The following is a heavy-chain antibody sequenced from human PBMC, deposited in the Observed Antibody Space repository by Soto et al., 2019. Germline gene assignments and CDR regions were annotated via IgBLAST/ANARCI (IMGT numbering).Heavy chain of an antibody. CDR3: AGRTYG. D-gene: IGHD4-17*01. CDR2: IYSGGTT. Sequence: EVQLVESGGGLVQPGGSLRLSCAASGFDVSSNYMSWVRQAPGKGLEWVSLIYSGGTTYYADSVKGRFTISRHSSKNTLYLQINSLRVEDPAVYYCAGRTYGWGQGTMVTVSA. V-gene: IGHV3-53*04. J-gene: IGHJ3*01. CDR1: GFDVSSNY.